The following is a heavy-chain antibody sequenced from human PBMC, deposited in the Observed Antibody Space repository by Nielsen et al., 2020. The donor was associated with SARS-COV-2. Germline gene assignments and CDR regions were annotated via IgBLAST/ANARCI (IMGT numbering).Heavy chain of an antibody. Sequence: GGSLRLSCAASGFTFSSYSMNWVRWAPGKGLEWVSSISSSSSYIYYADSVKGRFTISRDNAKNSLYLQMNSLRAEDTAVYYCAKGRGVLWFGELRRAPRYYYYGMDVWGQGTTVTVSS. D-gene: IGHD3-10*01. CDR1: GFTFSSYS. J-gene: IGHJ6*02. CDR3: AKGRGVLWFGELRRAPRYYYYGMDV. CDR2: ISSSSSYI. V-gene: IGHV3-21*04.